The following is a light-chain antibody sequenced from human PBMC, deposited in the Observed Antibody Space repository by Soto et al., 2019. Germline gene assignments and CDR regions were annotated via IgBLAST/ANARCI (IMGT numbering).Light chain of an antibody. Sequence: IVLTQSPATLSLSPGERATLSCRASQRVSNYLAWYQQKPGQAPRLLIYGASNRATGVPARFSGRGSGTDFPLTISTLQPEEFAVYYCQQHSNWPPTFGQGTRLEIK. V-gene: IGKV3-11*01. J-gene: IGKJ5*01. CDR3: QQHSNWPPT. CDR1: QRVSNY. CDR2: GAS.